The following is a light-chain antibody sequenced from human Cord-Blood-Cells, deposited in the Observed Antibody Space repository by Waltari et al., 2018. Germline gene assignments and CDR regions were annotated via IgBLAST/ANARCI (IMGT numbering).Light chain of an antibody. CDR1: QSISSY. J-gene: IGKJ2*01. V-gene: IGKV1-39*01. CDR2: AAS. Sequence: DIRMTHSPSSLSASVLDRVPITCRASQSISSYLNRYQQKPWQAPKLLIYAASSLQSGVASSFSGSGSGTDFTLTISSLQPEDVETYDCQPSYSTPYTFGQGTTLEIK. CDR3: QPSYSTPYT.